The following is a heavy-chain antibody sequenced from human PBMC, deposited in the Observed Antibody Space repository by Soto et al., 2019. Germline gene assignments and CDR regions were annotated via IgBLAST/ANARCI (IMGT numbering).Heavy chain of an antibody. Sequence: EVQLLESGGGSVQPGGSLRLSCAASGFTFSSYAMHWVRRPPGKGLEWVSSISGSGGTAYYADSVHGRFSISRDSLVNPPHLQINSLRAGDTAVFYCAKGRGQILHFDSLGQGTLVTVSP. D-gene: IGHD3-10*01. CDR3: AKGRGQILHFDS. CDR2: ISGSGGTA. V-gene: IGHV3-23*01. J-gene: IGHJ5*01. CDR1: GFTFSSYA.